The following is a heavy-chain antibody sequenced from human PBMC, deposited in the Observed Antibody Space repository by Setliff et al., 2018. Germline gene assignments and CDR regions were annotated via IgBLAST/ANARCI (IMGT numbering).Heavy chain of an antibody. CDR3: AKHDGRSSFDY. D-gene: IGHD6-6*01. V-gene: IGHV4-39*01. CDR1: GGSVSNSGFF. CDR2: IHYSGST. Sequence: SETLSLTCPVSGGSVSNSGFFWGWLRQAPGKGLEWIGSIHYSGSTYYNPSLKSRVTVSVDTSKNQFSLKLSSVTAADTAVYYCAKHDGRSSFDYWGQGTLVTVSS. J-gene: IGHJ4*02.